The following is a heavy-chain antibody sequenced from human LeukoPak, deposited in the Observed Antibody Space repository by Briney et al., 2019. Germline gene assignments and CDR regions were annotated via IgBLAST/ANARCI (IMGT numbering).Heavy chain of an antibody. CDR1: GYSISSGYY. Sequence: PSETLSLTCTVSGYSISSGYYWGWIRQPPGKGLEWIGSIYHSGSTYYNPSLKSRVTISVDTSKNQFSLKLSSVTAADTAVYYCARDPHYYDRGGWGQGTLVTVSS. D-gene: IGHD3-22*01. CDR3: ARDPHYYDRGG. J-gene: IGHJ4*02. V-gene: IGHV4-38-2*02. CDR2: IYHSGST.